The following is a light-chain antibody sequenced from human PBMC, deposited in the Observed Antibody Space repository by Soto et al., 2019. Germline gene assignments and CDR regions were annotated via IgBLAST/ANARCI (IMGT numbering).Light chain of an antibody. CDR1: QSVGSY. CDR3: QQHGNWPVT. V-gene: IGKV3-11*01. Sequence: EIVLTQSPATLSLSPGERATLSCRASQSVGSYFAWYQQKPGQAPRLLIYDASNRATGMPARFSGSGSGTDFTLTISSLEPDDFAVYYCQQHGNWPVTFGQGTRVDIK. CDR2: DAS. J-gene: IGKJ1*01.